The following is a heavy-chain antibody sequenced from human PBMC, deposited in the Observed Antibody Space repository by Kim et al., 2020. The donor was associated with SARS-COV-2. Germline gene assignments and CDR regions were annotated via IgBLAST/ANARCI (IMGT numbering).Heavy chain of an antibody. J-gene: IGHJ6*02. V-gene: IGHV3-23*01. CDR2: VSGGGDST. CDR3: AKEGRGDCVYYYYGMDV. D-gene: IGHD2-21*02. Sequence: GGSLRLSCVGSGFTFRTYAMTWVRQAPGKGLEWVSGVSGGGDSTHYADSVKGRSTISRDNSKNTLYLQINSVRAEATAVYYCAKEGRGDCVYYYYGMDVWGQGTTVTVSS. CDR1: GFTFRTYA.